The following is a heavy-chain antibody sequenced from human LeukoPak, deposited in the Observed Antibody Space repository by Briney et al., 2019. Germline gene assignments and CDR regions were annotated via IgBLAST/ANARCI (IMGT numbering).Heavy chain of an antibody. V-gene: IGHV1-69*13. CDR2: IIPIIGTG. Sequence: SVKVSCKASGGTFGSYAISWVRQAPGQGLEWMGGIIPIIGTGDYAQKFQGRVTITADESTSTAYMELSSLRSEDTAVYYCARAGMARINWFDPWGQGTLVTVSS. J-gene: IGHJ5*02. CDR3: ARAGMARINWFDP. CDR1: GGTFGSYA. D-gene: IGHD1-14*01.